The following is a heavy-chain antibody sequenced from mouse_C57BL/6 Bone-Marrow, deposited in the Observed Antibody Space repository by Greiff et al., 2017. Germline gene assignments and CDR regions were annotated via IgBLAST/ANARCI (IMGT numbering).Heavy chain of an antibody. D-gene: IGHD2-10*02. Sequence: VQLQQSVAELVRPGASVKLSCTASGFNIKNTYMPWVKQRPEQGLEWIGRIDPANGNTKYAPKFQGKATINADTSSNTAYLQLSSLTSEDTAIYYCARLVLRYHYYAMDYWGQGTSVTVSS. J-gene: IGHJ4*01. CDR3: ARLVLRYHYYAMDY. CDR1: GFNIKNTY. CDR2: IDPANGNT. V-gene: IGHV14-3*01.